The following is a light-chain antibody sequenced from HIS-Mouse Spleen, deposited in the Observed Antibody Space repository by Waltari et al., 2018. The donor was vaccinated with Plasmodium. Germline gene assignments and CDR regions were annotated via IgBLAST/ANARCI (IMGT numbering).Light chain of an antibody. V-gene: IGLV3-10*01. Sequence: SYELTQPPSVPVCPGQTASIPCSGDALPKKSAYWYHQKSGQAPVLVIYEDSKRPSGIPERFSGSSSGTMATLTISGAQVEDEADYYCYSTDSSGNHRVFGGGTKLTVL. CDR1: ALPKKS. CDR3: YSTDSSGNHRV. J-gene: IGLJ3*02. CDR2: EDS.